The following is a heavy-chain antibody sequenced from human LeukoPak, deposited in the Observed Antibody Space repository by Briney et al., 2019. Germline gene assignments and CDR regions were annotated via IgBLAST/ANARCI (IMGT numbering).Heavy chain of an antibody. CDR2: IYSGGST. CDR3: ARVRDDYSNYVDFYYMDV. CDR1: GFTVSSNY. D-gene: IGHD4-11*01. J-gene: IGHJ6*03. V-gene: IGHV3-53*01. Sequence: GGSLRLSCAASGFTVSSNYMSWVRQARGKGLEWVSVIYSGGSTYYADSVKGRFTISRDNSKNTLYLQMNSLRAEDTAVYYCARVRDDYSNYVDFYYMDVWGKGTTVTVSS.